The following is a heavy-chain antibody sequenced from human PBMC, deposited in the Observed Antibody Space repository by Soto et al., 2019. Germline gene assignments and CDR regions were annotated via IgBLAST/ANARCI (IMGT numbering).Heavy chain of an antibody. Sequence: YWIGWVRQMPGKGLEWIGNIYHSGNTYYNPSLKSRLTISVDTSKNHFSLMVDSVTAADTAVYYCARARFQVLYGKPYFDSWGQGTLVTVSS. CDR2: IYHSGNT. V-gene: IGHV4-31*02. CDR3: ARARFQVLYGKPYFDS. J-gene: IGHJ4*02. CDR1: Y. D-gene: IGHD2-2*02.